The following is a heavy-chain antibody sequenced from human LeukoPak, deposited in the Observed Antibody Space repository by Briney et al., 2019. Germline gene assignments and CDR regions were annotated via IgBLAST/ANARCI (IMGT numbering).Heavy chain of an antibody. J-gene: IGHJ4*02. D-gene: IGHD6-19*01. CDR2: INHSGST. CDR3: ARVIRAVDY. V-gene: IGHV4-34*01. CDR1: GGSFSGYY. Sequence: KSSETLSLTCAAYGGSFSGYYWSWIRQPPGKGLEWIGEINHSGSTNYNPSLKSRVTISVDTSKNQFSLKLSSVTAADTAVYYCARVIRAVDYWGQGTLVTVSS.